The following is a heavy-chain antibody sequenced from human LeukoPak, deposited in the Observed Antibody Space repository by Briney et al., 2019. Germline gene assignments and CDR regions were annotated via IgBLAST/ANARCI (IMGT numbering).Heavy chain of an antibody. CDR1: GFTFSSYS. V-gene: IGHV3-21*04. J-gene: IGHJ6*03. CDR3: ARVRGYSYGNYYYYYYMDV. Sequence: GGSLRLSCAASGFTFSSYSMNWVCQAPGKGLEWVSSISSSSSYIYYADSVKGRFTISRDNAKNSLYLQMNSLRAEDTAVYYCARVRGYSYGNYYYYYYMDVWGKGTTVTISS. CDR2: ISSSSSYI. D-gene: IGHD5-18*01.